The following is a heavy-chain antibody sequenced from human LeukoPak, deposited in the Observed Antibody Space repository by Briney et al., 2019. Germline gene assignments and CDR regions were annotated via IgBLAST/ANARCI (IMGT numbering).Heavy chain of an antibody. V-gene: IGHV3-23*01. J-gene: IGHJ4*02. Sequence: GGSLRLSCAASGFTFSSYAMSWVRQAPGKGLEWVSAISGSGGSTYYADSVKGRFAISRDNSKNALYLQMNSLRAEDTAVYYCAKDSGESLDYWGQGTLVTVSS. D-gene: IGHD4-17*01. CDR2: ISGSGGST. CDR3: AKDSGESLDY. CDR1: GFTFSSYA.